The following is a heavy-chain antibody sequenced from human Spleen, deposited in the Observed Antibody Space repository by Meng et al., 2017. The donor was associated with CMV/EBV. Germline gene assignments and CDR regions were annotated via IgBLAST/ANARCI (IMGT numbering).Heavy chain of an antibody. V-gene: IGHV1-2*02. CDR1: GFSFSDSF. CDR3: AREGGTTGFDY. J-gene: IGHJ4*02. D-gene: IGHD1-1*01. CDR2: INPNSGGT. Sequence: ASVKVSCKASGFSFSDSFVHWMRQAPGQGLEWMGWINPNSGGTNYAQKFQGRVTMTRDTSISTAYMELSRLRSDDTAVYYCAREGGTTGFDYWGQGTLVTVSS.